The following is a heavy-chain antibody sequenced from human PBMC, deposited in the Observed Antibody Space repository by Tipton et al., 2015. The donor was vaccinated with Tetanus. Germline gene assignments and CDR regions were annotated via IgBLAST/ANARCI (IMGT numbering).Heavy chain of an antibody. CDR1: GGSISSSSYY. J-gene: IGHJ4*02. D-gene: IGHD6-13*01. CDR2: IYYSGST. CDR3: ARHLLGIAAALYYFDY. Sequence: LRLSCTVSGGSISSSSYYWGWIRQPPGKGLEWIGSIYYSGSTYYNPSLKSRVTVSVDTSKNQFSLKLSSVTAADTAVYYCARHLLGIAAALYYFDYWGQGTLVTVSS. V-gene: IGHV4-39*01.